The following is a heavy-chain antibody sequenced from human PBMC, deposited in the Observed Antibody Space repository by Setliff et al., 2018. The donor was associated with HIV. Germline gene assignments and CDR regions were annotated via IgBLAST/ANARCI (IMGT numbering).Heavy chain of an antibody. CDR1: GYSINSGYY. J-gene: IGHJ4*02. D-gene: IGHD6-19*01. CDR2: IYHSGST. Sequence: PSETLSLTCDVYGYSINSGYYWGWIRQPPGKGLEWIGNIYHSGSTYYNPSLKSRVTISVDTSKNQFSLKLRSVRVEDTAMYYCTKDHLSGWASDCWGQGTLVTVSS. V-gene: IGHV4-38-2*02. CDR3: TKDHLSGWASDC.